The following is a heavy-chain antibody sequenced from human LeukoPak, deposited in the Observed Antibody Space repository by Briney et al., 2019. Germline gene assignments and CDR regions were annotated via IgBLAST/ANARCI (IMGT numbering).Heavy chain of an antibody. V-gene: IGHV4-31*03. J-gene: IGHJ3*02. CDR3: ARLVVGDSSGYGGGRSDAFDI. D-gene: IGHD3-22*01. Sequence: SETLSLTCTVSGGSISSGGYYWSWIRQHPGRGLEWIGYIYYSGSTYYNPSLKSRVTISVDTSKNQFSLNLSSVNAADAAVYYGARLVVGDSSGYGGGRSDAFDIWGQGTMVTVSS. CDR1: GGSISSGGYY. CDR2: IYYSGST.